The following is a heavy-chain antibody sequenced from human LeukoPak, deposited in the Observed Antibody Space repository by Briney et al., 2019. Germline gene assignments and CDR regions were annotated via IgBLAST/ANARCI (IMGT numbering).Heavy chain of an antibody. CDR1: GFSVSSNY. D-gene: IGHD6-13*01. CDR2: IYIGGST. Sequence: GGALRLSCAASGFSVSSNYMTWVRQAPGKGLEWVSVIYIGGSTYYADSVKSRFTMSRDNSKNTLYLQMDSLRAEDAAVYYCAGYNSWGQGTLVTVSS. V-gene: IGHV3-53*01. J-gene: IGHJ4*02. CDR3: AGYNS.